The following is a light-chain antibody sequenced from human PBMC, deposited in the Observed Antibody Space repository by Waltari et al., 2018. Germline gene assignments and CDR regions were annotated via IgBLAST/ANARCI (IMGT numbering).Light chain of an antibody. CDR3: AAWDDSLSGRV. J-gene: IGLJ3*02. V-gene: IGLV1-47*01. Sequence: QSVLTQPPSESGTPGQRVTIPCSGSRSNIGSNYVYWYQQLPGTAPKLLIYRNNQRPSWVPDRFSGSKSGTSASLAISGLRSEDEADYYCAAWDDSLSGRVFGGGTKVTVL. CDR2: RNN. CDR1: RSNIGSNY.